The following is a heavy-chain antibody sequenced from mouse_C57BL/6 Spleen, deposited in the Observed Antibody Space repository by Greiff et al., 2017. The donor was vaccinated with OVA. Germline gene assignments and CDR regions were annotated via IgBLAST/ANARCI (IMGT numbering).Heavy chain of an antibody. CDR1: GFTFSDYG. D-gene: IGHD2-4*01. J-gene: IGHJ1*03. V-gene: IGHV5-17*01. CDR2: ISSGSSTI. CDR3: ARYDYEGYFDV. Sequence: EVNVVESGGGLVKPGGSLKLSCAASGFTFSDYGMHWVRQAPEKGLEWVAYISSGSSTIYYADTVKGRFTISRDNAKNTLFLQMTSLRSEDTAMYYCARYDYEGYFDVWGTGTTVTVAT.